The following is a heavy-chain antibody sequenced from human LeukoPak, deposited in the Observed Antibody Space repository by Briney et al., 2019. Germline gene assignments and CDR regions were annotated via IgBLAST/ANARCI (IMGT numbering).Heavy chain of an antibody. CDR3: ARLVWDTTMADGDIDS. D-gene: IGHD5-18*01. Sequence: PGGSLGLSCAASGFTFSSYSMNWVRQAPGKGLEWVSSISSASTYIYYADSVKGRFTISRDNAKNSLYLQMNSLRAEDTAVYYCARLVWDTTMADGDIDSWGQGTLLIVSS. V-gene: IGHV3-21*01. CDR2: ISSASTYI. J-gene: IGHJ4*02. CDR1: GFTFSSYS.